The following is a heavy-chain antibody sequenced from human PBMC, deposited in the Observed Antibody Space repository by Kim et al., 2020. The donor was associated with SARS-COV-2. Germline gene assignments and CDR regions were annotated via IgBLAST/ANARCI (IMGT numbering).Heavy chain of an antibody. CDR1: GGTFSSYA. Sequence: SVKVSCKASGGTFSSYAISWVRQAPGQGLEWMGGIIPIFGTANYAQKFQGRVTITADESTSTAYMELSSLRSEDTAVYYCARLGHYYDSSGPFGPWGQGTLVTVSS. D-gene: IGHD3-22*01. CDR2: IIPIFGTA. V-gene: IGHV1-69*13. J-gene: IGHJ5*02. CDR3: ARLGHYYDSSGPFGP.